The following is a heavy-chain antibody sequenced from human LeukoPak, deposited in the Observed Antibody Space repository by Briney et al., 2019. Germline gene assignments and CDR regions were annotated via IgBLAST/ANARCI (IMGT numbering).Heavy chain of an antibody. D-gene: IGHD3-22*01. CDR3: ARDSLNYYDRRYFDY. J-gene: IGHJ4*02. V-gene: IGHV4-59*12. CDR2: IYNSGST. CDR1: GDSISSNY. Sequence: SETLSLTCAVSGDSISSNYWSWIRQPPGKGLEWIGYIYNSGSTKYNPSLKSRVTISVDTSKNQFSLKLSSVTAADTAVYYCARDSLNYYDRRYFDYWGQATLVTVSS.